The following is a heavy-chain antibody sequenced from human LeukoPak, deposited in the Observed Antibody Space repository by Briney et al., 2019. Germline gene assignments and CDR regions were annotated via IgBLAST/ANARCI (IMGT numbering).Heavy chain of an antibody. Sequence: GGSLRLSCAASGFTFSSYGMHWVRQAPGKGLEWVAFIRYDGSNKYYAGSVNGRFTISRDNSKNTLYLQMNSLRAEDTAVYYCAKDRRAYSSGWPDYWGQGTLVTVSS. CDR2: IRYDGSNK. V-gene: IGHV3-30*02. CDR3: AKDRRAYSSGWPDY. D-gene: IGHD6-19*01. CDR1: GFTFSSYG. J-gene: IGHJ4*02.